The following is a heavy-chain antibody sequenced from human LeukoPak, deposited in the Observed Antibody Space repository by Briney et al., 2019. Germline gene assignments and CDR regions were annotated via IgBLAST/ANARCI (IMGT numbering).Heavy chain of an antibody. J-gene: IGHJ4*02. CDR1: GGSISSSSYC. V-gene: IGHV4-39*01. D-gene: IGHD6-6*01. Sequence: PSETLSLTCTVSGGSISSSSYCWGWIRQPPGKGLEWIGSIYYSGSTYYNPSLKSRVTISVDTSKNQFSLKLSSVTAADTAVYYCARHSSSEHFDYWGQGTLVTVSS. CDR3: ARHSSSEHFDY. CDR2: IYYSGST.